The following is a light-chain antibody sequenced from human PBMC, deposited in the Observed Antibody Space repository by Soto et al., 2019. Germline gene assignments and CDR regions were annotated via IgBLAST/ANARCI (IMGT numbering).Light chain of an antibody. CDR1: SSNIGRNY. J-gene: IGLJ3*02. CDR2: ENN. CDR3: GTWDSSLSVRV. V-gene: IGLV1-51*02. Sequence: QSVLTQPPSASATPGQRVSVSCSGSSSNIGRNYVSWYQQLPGAAPKLLMYENNKRPSGVPDRFSGSKSGTSATLGITGLQIGDEADYYCGTWDSSLSVRVFGGGTKLTVL.